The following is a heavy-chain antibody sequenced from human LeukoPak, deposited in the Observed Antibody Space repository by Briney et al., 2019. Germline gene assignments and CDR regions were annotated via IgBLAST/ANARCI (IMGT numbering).Heavy chain of an antibody. CDR2: IYYSGST. CDR3: ARGTSGWQYYYYYYYMDV. Sequence: PSETLSLXCTVSGGSISSYYWSWSRQPPGKGLEWIGYIYYSGSTNYNPSLKSRVTISVDASKNQFSLKLSSVTAADTAVYYCARGTSGWQYYYYYYYMDVWGKGTTVTVSS. V-gene: IGHV4-59*01. CDR1: GGSISSYY. J-gene: IGHJ6*03. D-gene: IGHD6-19*01.